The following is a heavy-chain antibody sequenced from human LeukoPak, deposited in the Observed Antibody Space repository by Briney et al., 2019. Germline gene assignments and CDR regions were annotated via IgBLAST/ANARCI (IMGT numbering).Heavy chain of an antibody. CDR1: GFTVSSNY. CDR2: IYSGGST. Sequence: GGSLRLSCAVSGFTVSSNYMSWVRQAPGKGLEWVSVIYSGGSTYYADSVKGRFTISRANSKNTLYLQMNSLRAEDTAVYYCAKVPRYYDFWSGYYDYWGQGTLVTVSS. J-gene: IGHJ4*02. D-gene: IGHD3-3*01. V-gene: IGHV3-53*01. CDR3: AKVPRYYDFWSGYYDY.